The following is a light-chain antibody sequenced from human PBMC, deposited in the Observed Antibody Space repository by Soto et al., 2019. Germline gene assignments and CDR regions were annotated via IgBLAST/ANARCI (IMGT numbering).Light chain of an antibody. Sequence: DIQMTQSPSSLSASVGDRVIITCRASQSIRKYLNWYQHKPGKVPTLLIYAASSLQSGVPSRFSGSGSGTDFTLTITSLQPEDFANYYCQQSGDTPPWTFGQGTKVEIK. V-gene: IGKV1-39*01. J-gene: IGKJ1*01. CDR3: QQSGDTPPWT. CDR1: QSIRKY. CDR2: AAS.